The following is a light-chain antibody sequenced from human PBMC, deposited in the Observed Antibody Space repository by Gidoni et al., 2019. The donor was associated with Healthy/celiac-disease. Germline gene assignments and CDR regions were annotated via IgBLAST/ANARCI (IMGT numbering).Light chain of an antibody. J-gene: IGKJ2*01. Sequence: DIQMTQSPPSLSASVGDRVTITCRASQSIGTFLNWYQQQSGKAPRLLIYPPSSFQSGVPSRFSGTGSGTDFTLTISSLQPEDFATYYCQQSYTTPPTFGQGTKLEIK. V-gene: IGKV1-39*01. CDR3: QQSYTTPPT. CDR2: PPS. CDR1: QSIGTF.